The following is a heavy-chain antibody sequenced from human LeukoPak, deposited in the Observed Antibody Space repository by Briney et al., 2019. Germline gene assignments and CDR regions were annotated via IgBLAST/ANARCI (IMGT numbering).Heavy chain of an antibody. V-gene: IGHV4-61*08. Sequence: PSQTLSLTCAVSGGSISSGDYYWSWIRQPPGKGLEWIGYIYYSGSTNYNPSLTSRLTMSVDTSNNQVSLKLSSVTAADTAVYFCARQPPNTASFDYWGQGTLVTVSS. D-gene: IGHD2-21*02. CDR2: IYYSGST. CDR3: ARQPPNTASFDY. J-gene: IGHJ4*02. CDR1: GGSISSGDYY.